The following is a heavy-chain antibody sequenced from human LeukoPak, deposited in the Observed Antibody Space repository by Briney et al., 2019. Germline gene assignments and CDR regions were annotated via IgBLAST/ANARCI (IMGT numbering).Heavy chain of an antibody. J-gene: IGHJ6*02. CDR1: GGSFSGYY. D-gene: IGHD2-2*01. Sequence: PSETLSLTCAVYGGSFSGYYWSWIRQPPGKGLEWIGEINHSGSTNYNPSLKSRVTISVDTSKNQFSLKLSSVTAADTAVYYCARAYCSSTSCHYYYYGMDVWGQGTLVTVSS. CDR3: ARAYCSSTSCHYYYYGMDV. CDR2: INHSGST. V-gene: IGHV4-34*01.